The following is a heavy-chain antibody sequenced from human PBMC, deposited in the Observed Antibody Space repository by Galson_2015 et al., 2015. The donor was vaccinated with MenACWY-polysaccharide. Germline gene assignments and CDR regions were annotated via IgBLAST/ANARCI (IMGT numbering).Heavy chain of an antibody. D-gene: IGHD6-19*01. V-gene: IGHV4-34*01. J-gene: IGHJ3*01. CDR2: MWHSGGT. CDR1: DGSFSAFF. Sequence: SETLSLTCDVFDGSFSAFFWSWIRQTPGEGLEWIGEMWHSGGTNYNPSLQSRVSISVDTSKNQLSLKLYSVTAADTAVYYCVREVAVARGAFDFWGQGTVVTVSS. CDR3: VREVAVARGAFDF.